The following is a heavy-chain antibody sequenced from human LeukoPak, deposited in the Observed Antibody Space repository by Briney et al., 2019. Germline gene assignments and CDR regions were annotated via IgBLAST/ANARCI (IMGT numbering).Heavy chain of an antibody. CDR1: EGTFSSYA. V-gene: IGHV1-69*04. Sequence: SVKVSCKASEGTFSSYAISWVRQAPGQGLEWMGRIIPIFGIANYAQKFQGSVTITADKSTSTAYMELSSLRSEDTAVYYCATGQTPRYYYDSRGNWGQGTLVNVSS. D-gene: IGHD3-22*01. J-gene: IGHJ4*02. CDR3: ATGQTPRYYYDSRGN. CDR2: IIPIFGIA.